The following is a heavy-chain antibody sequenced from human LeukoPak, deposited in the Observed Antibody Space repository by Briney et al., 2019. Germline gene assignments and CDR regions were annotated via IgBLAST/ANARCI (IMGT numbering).Heavy chain of an antibody. Sequence: PGGSLRLSCAASGFTFSGYWMHWVRQAPGKGLVWVSRMDSYGSIINYADSVKGRFTIYRDNAKNTLYLQVNSLRAEDTAVYYCARGRDGHNYRYSDYWGQGTLVTVSS. CDR2: MDSYGSII. D-gene: IGHD5-24*01. CDR3: ARGRDGHNYRYSDY. J-gene: IGHJ4*02. CDR1: GFTFSGYW. V-gene: IGHV3-74*01.